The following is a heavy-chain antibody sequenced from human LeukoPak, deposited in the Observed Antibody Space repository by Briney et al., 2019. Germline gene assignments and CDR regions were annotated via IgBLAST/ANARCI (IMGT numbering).Heavy chain of an antibody. CDR3: ARDRGQDIVVVPAAIRPYYYYGMDV. CDR2: INHSGST. J-gene: IGHJ6*02. CDR1: GGSFSGYY. D-gene: IGHD2-2*02. V-gene: IGHV4-34*01. Sequence: PSETLSLTCAVYGGSFSGYYWSWIRQPPGKDLEWIGEINHSGSTNYNPSLKSRVTISVDTSKNQFSLKLSSVTAADTAVYYCARDRGQDIVVVPAAIRPYYYYGMDVWGQGTTVTVSS.